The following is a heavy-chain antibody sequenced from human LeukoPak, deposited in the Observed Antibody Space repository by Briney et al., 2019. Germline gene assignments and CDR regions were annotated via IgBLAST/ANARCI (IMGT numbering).Heavy chain of an antibody. CDR1: GGSISSSSYY. CDR2: IYYSGST. D-gene: IGHD4-11*01. Sequence: PSETLSLTCTVSGGSISSSSYYWGWIRQPPGKGLEWIGSIYYSGSTYYNPSLKSRVTISVDTSKNQFSLKLSSVTAADTAVYYCAREDYSNYYPYFDYWGQGTLVTVSS. CDR3: AREDYSNYYPYFDY. J-gene: IGHJ4*02. V-gene: IGHV4-39*07.